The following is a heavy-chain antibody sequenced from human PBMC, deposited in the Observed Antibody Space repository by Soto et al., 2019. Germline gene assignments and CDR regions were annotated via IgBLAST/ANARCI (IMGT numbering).Heavy chain of an antibody. J-gene: IGHJ5*02. CDR3: ATLPPRIVVVVTPIPT. CDR1: GGSISSSSYF. CDR2: IYYSGST. V-gene: IGHV4-39*07. Sequence: SETLSLTCTVSGGSISSSSYFWGWIRQPPGKGLEWIGSIYYSGSTYYNPSLKSRVNISVDKSNNQFSLMLRSVTAADTAVYYCATLPPRIVVVVTPIPTWGQGTLVTVSS. D-gene: IGHD2-8*02.